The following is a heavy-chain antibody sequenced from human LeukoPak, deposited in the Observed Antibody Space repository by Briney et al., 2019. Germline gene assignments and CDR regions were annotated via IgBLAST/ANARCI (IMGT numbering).Heavy chain of an antibody. J-gene: IGHJ3*02. CDR1: GFTFSSYE. CDR2: ISSSSSYI. Sequence: SGGSLRLSCAASGFTFSSYEMNWVRQAPGKGLEWVSSISSSSSYIYYADSVKGRFTISRDNAKNSLYLQMNSLRAEDTAVYYCARDFCGDSTPDAFDIWGQGTMVIVSS. D-gene: IGHD4-17*01. CDR3: ARDFCGDSTPDAFDI. V-gene: IGHV3-21*01.